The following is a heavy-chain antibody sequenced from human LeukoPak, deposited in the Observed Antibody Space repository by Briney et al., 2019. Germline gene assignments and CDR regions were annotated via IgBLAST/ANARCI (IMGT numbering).Heavy chain of an antibody. CDR1: GFTFSSYT. CDR2: ISASGGRT. D-gene: IGHD5-18*01. V-gene: IGHV3-23*01. J-gene: IGHJ4*02. CDR3: ATVDTAMRGFYDY. Sequence: GGALILSCSASGFTFSSYTMGWVRQAPGKGLEWVSGISASGGRTYYTDSVKGRFTISRDNSKHTLYLQMNSLRDEDTAVYYCATVDTAMRGFYDYWGQGTLVTVSS.